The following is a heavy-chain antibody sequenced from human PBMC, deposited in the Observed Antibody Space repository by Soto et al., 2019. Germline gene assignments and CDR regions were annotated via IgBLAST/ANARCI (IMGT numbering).Heavy chain of an antibody. V-gene: IGHV3-33*01. CDR3: ARDLRGDYCSGGSCYYYYGMDV. CDR1: GFTFSSYG. D-gene: IGHD2-15*01. J-gene: IGHJ6*02. CDR2: IWYDGSNK. Sequence: QVQLVESGGGVVQPGRSLRLSCAASGFTFSSYGMHWVRQAPGKGLEWVAVIWYDGSNKYYADSVKGRFTISRDNSKNTLSLQMNSLRAEVTAVYYCARDLRGDYCSGGSCYYYYGMDVWGQGTTVTVSS.